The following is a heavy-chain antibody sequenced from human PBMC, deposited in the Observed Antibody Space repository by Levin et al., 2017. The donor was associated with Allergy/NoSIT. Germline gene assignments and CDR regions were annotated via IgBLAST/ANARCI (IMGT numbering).Heavy chain of an antibody. CDR2: IYYSGST. V-gene: IGHV4-59*01. D-gene: IGHD6-13*01. Sequence: SETLSLTCTVSGASINGYYWSWIRQPPGKGLEWIGYIYYSGSTNYNPSLKSRVTISLDTSKNQFSLKLSSVTAADTAVYYCARNVKTGIALNWFDPWGQGTLVTVSS. CDR3: ARNVKTGIALNWFDP. CDR1: GASINGYY. J-gene: IGHJ5*02.